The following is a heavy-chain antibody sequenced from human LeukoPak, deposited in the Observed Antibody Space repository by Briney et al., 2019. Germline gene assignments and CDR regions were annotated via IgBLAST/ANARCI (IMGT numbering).Heavy chain of an antibody. J-gene: IGHJ4*02. CDR2: IKQDGSEK. CDR3: ADDSSGYYRYFDY. D-gene: IGHD3-22*01. V-gene: IGHV3-7*01. CDR1: GFNFRNHW. Sequence: PGGSLRLSCAASGFNFRNHWMGWVRQAPGKGLEWVGNIKQDGSEKYYVGSVKGRFTISRDNAKSSLYLQMNSLRAEDTAVYYCADDSSGYYRYFDYWGQGTLVTVSS.